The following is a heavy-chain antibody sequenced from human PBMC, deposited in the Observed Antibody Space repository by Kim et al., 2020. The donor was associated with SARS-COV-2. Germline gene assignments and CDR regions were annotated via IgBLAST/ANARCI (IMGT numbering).Heavy chain of an antibody. CDR1: GGSFSGYY. CDR2: INHSGST. D-gene: IGHD6-13*01. CDR3: ARGSSSWNWFDP. J-gene: IGHJ5*02. V-gene: IGHV4-34*01. Sequence: SETLSLTCAVYGGSFSGYYWSWIRQPPGKGLEWIGEINHSGSTNYNPSLKSRVTISVDTSKNQFSLKLSSVTAADTAVYYCARGSSSWNWFDPWGQGTLVRVSS.